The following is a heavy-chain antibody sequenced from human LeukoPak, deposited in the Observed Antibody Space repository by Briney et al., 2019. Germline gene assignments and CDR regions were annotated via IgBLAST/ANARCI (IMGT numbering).Heavy chain of an antibody. V-gene: IGHV3-7*03. CDR2: IKQDGSEK. D-gene: IGHD5-18*01. Sequence: GGSLRLSCAASGFTLSSYWMSWVRQAPGKGLEWVANIKQDGSEKYYVDSVKGRFTISRDNAKNSLYLQMNSLRAEDTAVYYCARFSVRGYSYGWGFDYWGQGTLVTVSS. J-gene: IGHJ4*02. CDR3: ARFSVRGYSYGWGFDY. CDR1: GFTLSSYW.